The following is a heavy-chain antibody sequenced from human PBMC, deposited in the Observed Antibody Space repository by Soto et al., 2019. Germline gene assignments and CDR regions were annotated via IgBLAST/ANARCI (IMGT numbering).Heavy chain of an antibody. CDR3: AKDRETIFGVVIKVGDAFDI. D-gene: IGHD3-3*01. CDR1: GFTFSSYV. CDR2: ISYDGSNK. J-gene: IGHJ3*02. Sequence: GGSRRLSCPASGFTFSSYVMHWVRQAPGKGLGWVAVISYDGSNKYYADSVKGRFTISRDNSKNTLYLQMNSLRAEDTAVYYCAKDRETIFGVVIKVGDAFDIWGQGTMVTVSS. V-gene: IGHV3-30*18.